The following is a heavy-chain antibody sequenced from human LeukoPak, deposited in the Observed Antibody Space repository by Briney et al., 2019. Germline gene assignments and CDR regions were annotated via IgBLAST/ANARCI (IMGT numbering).Heavy chain of an antibody. CDR3: ARGIQGYCSSTSCWGGSSRDYYYYGMDV. CDR1: GGSISSYY. Sequence: SETLSLTCTVSGGSISSYYWSWIRQPPGKGLEWIGYIYYSGSTNYNPSLKSRVTISVDTSKNQFSLKLSSVTAADTAVYYCARGIQGYCSSTSCWGGSSRDYYYYGMDVWGQGTTVTVSS. V-gene: IGHV4-59*01. J-gene: IGHJ6*02. CDR2: IYYSGST. D-gene: IGHD2-2*01.